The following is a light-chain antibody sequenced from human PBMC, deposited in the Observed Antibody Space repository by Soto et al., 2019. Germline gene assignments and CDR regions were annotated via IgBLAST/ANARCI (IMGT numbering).Light chain of an antibody. CDR1: QSISTY. CDR3: QQYNDWPSNT. V-gene: IGKV3-11*01. Sequence: EIVLTQSPATLSLSPGERATLSCRASQSISTYLAWYQHKPGQAPRLLIYDASNRATGIPARFSGSGSGTDFTLTISSLEPEDFAVYYCQQYNDWPSNTFGQGTKVDI. J-gene: IGKJ2*01. CDR2: DAS.